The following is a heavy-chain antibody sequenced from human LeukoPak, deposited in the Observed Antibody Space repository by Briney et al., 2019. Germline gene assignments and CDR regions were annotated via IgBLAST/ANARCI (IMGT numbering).Heavy chain of an antibody. CDR3: ARAIGYGYTFDY. CDR2: IYYSGST. Sequence: SETLSLTCTVSGGSISSYYWSWIRQPPGKGLEWIGYIYYSGSTNYNPSLKSRVTISVDTSKNQFSLKLSSVTAADTAVYYCARAIGYGYTFDYWGQGTLVTVSS. CDR1: GGSISSYY. J-gene: IGHJ4*02. D-gene: IGHD5-18*01. V-gene: IGHV4-59*01.